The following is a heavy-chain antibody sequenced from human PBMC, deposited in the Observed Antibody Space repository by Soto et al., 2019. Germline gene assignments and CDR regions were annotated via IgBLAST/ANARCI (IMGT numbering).Heavy chain of an antibody. Sequence: EVQLVESGGGLVKPGGSLRLSCAASGFTFSSYSMNWVRQAPGKGLEWVSSISSSSSYIYYADSVKGRFTISRDNANNSLYLQMNSLRAEDTAGYYCAREGYNWNYKGDYWGQGTLVTVSS. D-gene: IGHD1-7*01. CDR2: ISSSSSYI. J-gene: IGHJ4*02. V-gene: IGHV3-21*01. CDR1: GFTFSSYS. CDR3: AREGYNWNYKGDY.